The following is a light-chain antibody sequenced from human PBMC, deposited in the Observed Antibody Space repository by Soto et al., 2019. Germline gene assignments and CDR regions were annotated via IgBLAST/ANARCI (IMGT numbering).Light chain of an antibody. J-gene: IGKJ2*01. CDR3: QQYYNWPPYT. Sequence: EIVLTQSPGTLSLSPGQRVTLSCRASQSVINNHLAWHQHKPGQPPRLLIYGASRRATGIPDRFSGSGSGTDFTLTISRVEPEDFAVYYCQQYYNWPPYTFGQGTKLQIE. V-gene: IGKV3-20*01. CDR2: GAS. CDR1: QSVINNH.